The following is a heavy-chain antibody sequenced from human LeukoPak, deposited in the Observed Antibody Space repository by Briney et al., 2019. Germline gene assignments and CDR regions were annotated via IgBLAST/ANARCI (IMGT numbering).Heavy chain of an antibody. J-gene: IGHJ4*02. CDR2: TYYRSKWYN. V-gene: IGHV6-1*01. CDR1: GDSVSSNSVT. D-gene: IGHD3-10*01. CDR3: ARLFTISGPYYFDY. Sequence: SQTLSLTCAISGDSVSSNSVTWNWIRQSPSRGLEWLGRTYYRSKWYNDYAVSVKSRMTINPDTSKNQLSLQLNSVTPEDTAVYYCARLFTISGPYYFDYWGQGTLVTVSS.